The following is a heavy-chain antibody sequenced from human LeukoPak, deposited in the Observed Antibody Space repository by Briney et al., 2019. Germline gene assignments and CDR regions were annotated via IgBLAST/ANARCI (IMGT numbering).Heavy chain of an antibody. J-gene: IGHJ3*02. CDR2: IYWSDDK. D-gene: IGHD3-22*01. V-gene: IGHV2-5*01. Sequence: SGPTLLKPTQPLTLTCTFSGFSLRTSGVGVGWIRQPPGKALECLPLIYWSDDKHYSPSLKSRLTITKDTSKNQVVLTMTNMDPVDTATYYCAHSYDSSGPRGAFDIWGQGTMVTVSS. CDR1: GFSLRTSGVG. CDR3: AHSYDSSGPRGAFDI.